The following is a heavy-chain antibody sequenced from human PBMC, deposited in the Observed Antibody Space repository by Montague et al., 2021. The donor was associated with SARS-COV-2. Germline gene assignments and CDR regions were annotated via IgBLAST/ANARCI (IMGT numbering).Heavy chain of an antibody. CDR1: GGSISSGGYY. V-gene: IGHV4-31*03. Sequence: TLSLTCTVSGGSISSGGYYWSWIRQHPGKGLEWTGYIYYSGSTYYNPSLKSRVTISVDTSKNQFSLKLSSVTAADTAVYYCARASEKKTIFGVVISYFDYWGQGTLVTVSS. D-gene: IGHD3-3*01. CDR2: IYYSGST. CDR3: ARASEKKTIFGVVISYFDY. J-gene: IGHJ4*02.